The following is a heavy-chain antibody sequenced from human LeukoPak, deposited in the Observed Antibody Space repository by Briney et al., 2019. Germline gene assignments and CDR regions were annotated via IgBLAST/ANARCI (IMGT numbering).Heavy chain of an antibody. CDR3: ARDIGYYGSGSYYAPNYFDY. Sequence: ASVKVSCKASGYTFTGYYMHWVRQAPGQGLEWMGWINPNSGGTNYAQKFQGRVTMTRDTSISTAYMELSRLRSDDTAVYYCARDIGYYGSGSYYAPNYFDYWGQGTLVTVSS. V-gene: IGHV1-2*02. CDR1: GYTFTGYY. J-gene: IGHJ4*02. CDR2: INPNSGGT. D-gene: IGHD3-10*01.